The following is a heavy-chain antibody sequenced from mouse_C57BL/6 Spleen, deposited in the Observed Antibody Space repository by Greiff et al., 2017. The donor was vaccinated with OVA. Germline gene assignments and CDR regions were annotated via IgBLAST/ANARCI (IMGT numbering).Heavy chain of an antibody. D-gene: IGHD1-1*01. CDR2: ILPSIGRT. CDR3: ARGPYYGSSYWYFDV. V-gene: IGHV15-2*01. Sequence: QVQLKESGSELRSPGSSVKLSCKDFDSEVFPIAYMSWVRQKPGHGFEWIGGILPSIGRTIYGEKFEDKATLDADTLSNTAYLELNSLTSEDSAIYYCARGPYYGSSYWYFDVWGTGTTVTVSS. CDR1: DSEVFPIAY. J-gene: IGHJ1*03.